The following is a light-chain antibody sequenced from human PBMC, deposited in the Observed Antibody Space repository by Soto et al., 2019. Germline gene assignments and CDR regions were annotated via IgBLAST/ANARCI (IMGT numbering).Light chain of an antibody. J-gene: IGLJ2*01. CDR1: SSGVGSHKL. CDR3: CSYVDGSTFDVL. CDR2: EGT. Sequence: QSALTQPASVSGSPGQSITISCTGTSSGVGSHKLVSWYQQSPGEAPKLIIYEGTKRPSGVSSRFSGSKSGNTASLTISGLQAEDQADYYCCSYVDGSTFDVLFGGGTKLTVL. V-gene: IGLV2-23*03.